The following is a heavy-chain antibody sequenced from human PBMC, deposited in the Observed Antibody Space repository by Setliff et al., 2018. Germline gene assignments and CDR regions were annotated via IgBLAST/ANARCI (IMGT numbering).Heavy chain of an antibody. D-gene: IGHD3-16*01. CDR2: ISGSGGST. Sequence: PGGSLRLSCAASGFRFTSYAMNWVRQAPGKGLEWVSAISGSGGSTDYADSVKGRFTISRDNSKNTLYLQMNGLRAEDTAIYYCAGDPPGPHLVYTYWGQGALVTVSS. V-gene: IGHV3-23*01. CDR1: GFRFTSYA. CDR3: AGDPPGPHLVYTY. J-gene: IGHJ4*02.